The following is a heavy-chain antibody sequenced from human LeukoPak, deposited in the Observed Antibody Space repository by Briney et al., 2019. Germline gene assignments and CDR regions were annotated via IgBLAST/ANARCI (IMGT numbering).Heavy chain of an antibody. CDR1: EYSFATYW. V-gene: IGHV5-51*01. CDR3: ARPLQGIVGATGFDY. CDR2: IYPSDSDT. D-gene: IGHD1-26*01. Sequence: GESLKISCQGSEYSFATYWIAWLRQMPGKGLEWMGFIYPSDSDTRYSPSFQGQVTISADKSIKTAYLQWSSLKASDTAMYYCARPLQGIVGATGFDYWGQGTLVTVSS. J-gene: IGHJ4*02.